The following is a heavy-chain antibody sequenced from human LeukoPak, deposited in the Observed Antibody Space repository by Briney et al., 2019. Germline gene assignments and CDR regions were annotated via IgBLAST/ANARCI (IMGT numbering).Heavy chain of an antibody. CDR3: TTEETGYIWGSYRLRTDY. CDR1: GFTFSNAW. J-gene: IGHJ4*02. CDR2: IKSKTDGGTT. Sequence: GGSLRLSCAASGFTFSNAWMSWVRQAPGKWLEWVGRIKSKTDGGTTDYAAPVKGRFTISRDDSKNTLYLQMNSLKTEDTAVYYCTTEETGYIWGSYRLRTDYWGQGTLVTVSS. D-gene: IGHD3-16*02. V-gene: IGHV3-15*01.